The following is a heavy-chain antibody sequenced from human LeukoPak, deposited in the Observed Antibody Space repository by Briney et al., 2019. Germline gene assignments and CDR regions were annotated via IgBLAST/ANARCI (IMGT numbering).Heavy chain of an antibody. Sequence: KPSETLTLTCGVYSGSFSGYFWSWISQPPGKGLEWIGEIIHSGGTNYNPSLKSRVTMSVDTSKNQFSLRLRSVTAADTAVYYCSRKRGLWYAFYSWGQGTLVTVSS. V-gene: IGHV4-34*12. CDR2: IIHSGGT. J-gene: IGHJ4*02. CDR3: SRKRGLWYAFYS. CDR1: SGSFSGYF. D-gene: IGHD3-10*01.